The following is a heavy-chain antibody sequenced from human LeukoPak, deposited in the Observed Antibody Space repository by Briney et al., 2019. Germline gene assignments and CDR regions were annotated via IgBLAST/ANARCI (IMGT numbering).Heavy chain of an antibody. Sequence: GASVKVSCKASGYTFTGYYMHWVRQAPGQGLEWMGWINPNRGGTNYAQKFQGRVTMTRDTSISTAYMELSRLRSDDTAVYYCARTSDVWGETDYWGEGTLVTVSS. V-gene: IGHV1-2*02. CDR2: INPNRGGT. D-gene: IGHD3-16*01. CDR1: GYTFTGYY. CDR3: ARTSDVWGETDY. J-gene: IGHJ4*02.